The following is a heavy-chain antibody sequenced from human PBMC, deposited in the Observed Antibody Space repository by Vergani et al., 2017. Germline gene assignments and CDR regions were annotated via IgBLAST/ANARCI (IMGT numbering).Heavy chain of an antibody. Sequence: QVQLVQSGAEVKKPGASVKISCKASGYTFTGYYMHWVRQAPGQGLEWMGWINPNSGGTNYAQKFQGRVTMTRDTSISTAYMELSSLRSEDTAVYYCARAGPRDYGGNSEPFDYWGQGTLVTVSS. V-gene: IGHV1-2*02. D-gene: IGHD4-23*01. J-gene: IGHJ4*02. CDR3: ARAGPRDYGGNSEPFDY. CDR2: INPNSGGT. CDR1: GYTFTGYY.